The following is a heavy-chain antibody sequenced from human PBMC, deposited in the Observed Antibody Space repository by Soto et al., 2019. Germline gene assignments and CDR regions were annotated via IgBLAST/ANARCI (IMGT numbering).Heavy chain of an antibody. J-gene: IGHJ4*02. CDR3: ARGGGSDSFDY. CDR1: GASITYGGYS. CDR2: INHLETT. V-gene: IGHV4-30-2*01. Sequence: QLQLHESGSGLVKPSQTLSLTCTVSGASITYGGYSWSWIRQTPGKGLEWIGYINHLETTFYNPSFESRLTLSIDRAKNQFSLNLHSMSAADRAVYFCARGGGSDSFDYWGQGFLVTVSS. D-gene: IGHD1-26*01.